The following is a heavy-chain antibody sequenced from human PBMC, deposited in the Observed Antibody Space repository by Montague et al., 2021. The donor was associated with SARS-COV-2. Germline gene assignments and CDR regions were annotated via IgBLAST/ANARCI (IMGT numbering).Heavy chain of an antibody. J-gene: IGHJ4*02. CDR2: IKQSGST. V-gene: IGHV4-34*01. CDR3: ARGHLSFSRIIVAFTSASCSLDY. CDR1: GGSFGDDH. D-gene: IGHD3-3*02. Sequence: SETLSLTCGVSGGSFGDDHWSWVRQPPGKGMEWIGYIKQSGSTKYNPSLQSRVTISVDTSRNQFSLKLTSVTAADTAVYFCARGHLSFSRIIVAFTSASCSLDYWGQGALVTVSS.